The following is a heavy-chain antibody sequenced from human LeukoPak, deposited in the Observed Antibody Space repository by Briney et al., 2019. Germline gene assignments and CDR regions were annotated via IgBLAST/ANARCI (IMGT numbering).Heavy chain of an antibody. V-gene: IGHV3-30*03. CDR3: ASSLVSTVTTLGP. CDR2: ISYDGSNE. D-gene: IGHD4-17*01. J-gene: IGHJ5*02. Sequence: GGSLRLSCSASGFTFSNYAMDWVRQAPGKGLEWVAVISYDGSNEYYADSVKGRFTISRDNSNNTPYLQMNSLRVEDTAVYYCASSLVSTVTTLGPWGQGTLVTVSP. CDR1: GFTFSNYA.